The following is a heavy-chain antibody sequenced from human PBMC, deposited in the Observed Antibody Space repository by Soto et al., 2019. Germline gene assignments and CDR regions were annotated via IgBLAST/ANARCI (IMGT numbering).Heavy chain of an antibody. D-gene: IGHD2-15*01. J-gene: IGHJ5*02. CDR3: ARLNGYCSGGSCYYDWFDP. Sequence: SETLSLTCTVSGGSISSYYWSWIRQPPGKGLEWIGYIYYSGSTNYNPSLKSRVTISVDTSKNQFSLKLSSVTAADTAVYYCARLNGYCSGGSCYYDWFDPWGQGTLVTVSS. CDR1: GGSISSYY. V-gene: IGHV4-59*08. CDR2: IYYSGST.